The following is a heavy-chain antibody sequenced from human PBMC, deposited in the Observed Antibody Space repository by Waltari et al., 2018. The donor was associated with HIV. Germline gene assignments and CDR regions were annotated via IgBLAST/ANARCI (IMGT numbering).Heavy chain of an antibody. J-gene: IGHJ6*02. Sequence: QVRLVESGGGVVQPGTTLRLNCAASGFRFSSTGMHWVRQAQGKGMEWVAVIWADGNNKYYGDSGRGRATISRDKSKSVLYLQVTSLRVDDAGVYYCVRQGRRETSVTSFYYYYGLDVWGQGTTVTVSS. CDR1: GFRFSSTG. CDR3: VRQGRRETSVTSFYYYYGLDV. D-gene: IGHD4-17*01. CDR2: IWADGNNK. V-gene: IGHV3-33*08.